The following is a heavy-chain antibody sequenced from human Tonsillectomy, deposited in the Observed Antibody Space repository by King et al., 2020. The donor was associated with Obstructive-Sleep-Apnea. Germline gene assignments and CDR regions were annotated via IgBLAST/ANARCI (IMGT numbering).Heavy chain of an antibody. CDR3: AGTGTIGVAGSLDY. J-gene: IGHJ4*02. CDR2: INQHDSEK. V-gene: IGHV3-7*03. Sequence: VQLVESGGGLVQPGGSLRLSCAASGFTFSSYWMTWVRQAPGKGLEWVANINQHDSEKLYVDSVKGRFTTSRDNDKNSLSLQMNSLRAEDTAVYYCAGTGTIGVAGSLDYWGQGTLVTVSS. CDR1: GFTFSSYW. D-gene: IGHD6-13*01.